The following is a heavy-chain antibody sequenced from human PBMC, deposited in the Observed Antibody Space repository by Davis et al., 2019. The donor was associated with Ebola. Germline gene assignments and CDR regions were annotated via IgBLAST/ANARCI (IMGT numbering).Heavy chain of an antibody. CDR3: ATSGIWGHDY. CDR1: GLTLSNAW. V-gene: IGHV3-15*01. CDR2: IKTKTEGGTT. Sequence: PGGSLRLSCAASGLTLSNAWMSWVRQTPGKGLEWVGRIKTKTEGGTTDYVAPVKGRFTISRDDSKSTVYLQMNSLKTEDTAVYYCATSGIWGHDYWGQGTLVTVSS. J-gene: IGHJ4*02. D-gene: IGHD3-16*01.